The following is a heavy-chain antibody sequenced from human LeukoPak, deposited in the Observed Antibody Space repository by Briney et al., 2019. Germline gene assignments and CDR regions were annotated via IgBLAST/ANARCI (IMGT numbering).Heavy chain of an antibody. D-gene: IGHD5-18*01. CDR2: INIDGSST. CDR1: GFTFNNYW. J-gene: IGHJ4*02. Sequence: GGSLRLSCAASGFTFNNYWMHWVRQAPGKGLVWVSRINIDGSSTSYADSVKGRFTISRDNAKKSLYLQMNSLRAEDTGVYYCARDPSRGYTYGYGDYWGQGILVTVSS. CDR3: ARDPSRGYTYGYGDY. V-gene: IGHV3-74*01.